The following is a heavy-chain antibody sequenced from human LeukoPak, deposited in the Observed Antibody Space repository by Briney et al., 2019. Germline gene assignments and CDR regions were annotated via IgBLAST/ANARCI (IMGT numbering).Heavy chain of an antibody. Sequence: PSETLSLTCTVSGGSITSSYYYWGWIRQPPGTGLEWIGSIYYSGSTYYNPSLKSRVTITVDTSKNQFSLKLSSVTAADTAVYYCARVGYYYYMDVWGKGTTVTVSS. CDR2: IYYSGST. V-gene: IGHV4-39*07. CDR3: ARVGYYYYMDV. J-gene: IGHJ6*03. CDR1: GGSITSSYYY.